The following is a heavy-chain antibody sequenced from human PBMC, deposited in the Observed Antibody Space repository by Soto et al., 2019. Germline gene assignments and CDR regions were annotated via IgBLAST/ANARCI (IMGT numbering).Heavy chain of an antibody. CDR2: IIPILGIA. CDR3: ARDDIVVVPAAKQAKDMEYFQH. D-gene: IGHD2-2*01. J-gene: IGHJ1*01. V-gene: IGHV1-69*04. CDR1: RGTFSSYT. Sequence: ASVKVACKASRGTFSSYTISWVRQAPGQGLERMRRIIPILGIANYAQKFQGRVTITADKSTSTAYMELSSLRSEDTAVYYCARDDIVVVPAAKQAKDMEYFQHWGQGTLVTV.